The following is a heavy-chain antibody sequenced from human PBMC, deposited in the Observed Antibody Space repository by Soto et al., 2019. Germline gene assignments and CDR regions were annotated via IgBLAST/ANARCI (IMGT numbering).Heavy chain of an antibody. V-gene: IGHV4-39*01. Sequence: QLQLQESGPGLVKPSETLSLTCTVSGGSITSSSYYWGWIRQPPGKGLEWIGTIGYSGNTYYNPSLRSRVTISVDTSKSQFSLKLNFVTAADTAVYYCATHGPTPVTNGAFDIWGQGTMGTVSS. CDR1: GGSITSSSYY. J-gene: IGHJ3*02. CDR2: IGYSGNT. D-gene: IGHD4-17*01. CDR3: ATHGPTPVTNGAFDI.